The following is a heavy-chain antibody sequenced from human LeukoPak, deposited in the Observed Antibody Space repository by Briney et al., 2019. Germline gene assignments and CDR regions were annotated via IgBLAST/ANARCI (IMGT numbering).Heavy chain of an antibody. Sequence: SETLSLTCTVSGGSINNSSYYWGWIRQPPGKGLEWIGSIYYSGSTYYNPSLKSRVTISVDTSKSQFSLKLSSVTAADTAVYYCARDTTRMGYDFWSGYYLCWFDPWGQGTLVTVSS. CDR1: GGSINNSSYY. V-gene: IGHV4-39*07. CDR3: ARDTTRMGYDFWSGYYLCWFDP. J-gene: IGHJ5*02. CDR2: IYYSGST. D-gene: IGHD3-3*01.